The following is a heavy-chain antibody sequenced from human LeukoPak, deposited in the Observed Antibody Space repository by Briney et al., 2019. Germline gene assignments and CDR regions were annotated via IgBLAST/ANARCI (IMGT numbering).Heavy chain of an antibody. CDR1: GFTVSSNY. D-gene: IGHD1-1*01. V-gene: IGHV3-66*01. Sequence: PGESLRLSCAASGFTVSSNYMSWVRQAPGKGLEWVSVIYSGGSTYYADSVKGRFTISRDNSKNTLYLLMNSLRAEDTAVYYCARGATGTTDYWGQGTLVTVSS. J-gene: IGHJ4*02. CDR3: ARGATGTTDY. CDR2: IYSGGST.